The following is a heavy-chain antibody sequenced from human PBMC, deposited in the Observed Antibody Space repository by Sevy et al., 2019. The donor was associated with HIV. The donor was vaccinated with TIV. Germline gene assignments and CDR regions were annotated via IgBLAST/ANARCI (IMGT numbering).Heavy chain of an antibody. D-gene: IGHD2-2*01. Sequence: SETLSLTCTVSGGSISSYYWSWIRQPPGKGLEWIGYIYYSGSTNYNPSLKRRVTISVDTSKNQLSLKLSSVTAADTAVYYCARVSLVPATNGMDVWGQGTTVTVSS. V-gene: IGHV4-59*01. J-gene: IGHJ6*02. CDR1: GGSISSYY. CDR2: IYYSGST. CDR3: ARVSLVPATNGMDV.